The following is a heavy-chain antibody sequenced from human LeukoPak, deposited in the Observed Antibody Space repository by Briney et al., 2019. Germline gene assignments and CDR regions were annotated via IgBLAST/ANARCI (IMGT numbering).Heavy chain of an antibody. J-gene: IGHJ3*02. CDR1: GGSITSSSYY. CDR3: ARGGGAGRAFDI. V-gene: IGHV4-39*01. Sequence: PSETLSLTCSVSGGSITSSSYYCAWIRQPPGKGLEWIGGIYYTGGTYYNPSLKSRLTISLGTSKNQFSLKLNSVTAADTAVYYCARGGGAGRAFDIWGQGTMVTVSS. CDR2: IYYTGGT. D-gene: IGHD1-26*01.